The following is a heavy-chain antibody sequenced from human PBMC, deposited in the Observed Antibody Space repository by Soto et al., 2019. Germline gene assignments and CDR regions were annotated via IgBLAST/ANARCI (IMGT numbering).Heavy chain of an antibody. CDR2: IYYSGST. J-gene: IGHJ2*01. CDR1: GGSISSSSYY. CDR3: ARDQPGDHGEGWYFDL. D-gene: IGHD3-10*01. V-gene: IGHV4-39*07. Sequence: SETLSLTCTVSGGSISSSSYYWGWIRQPPGKGLEWIGSIYYSGSTYYNPSLKSRVTISVDTSKNQFSLKLSSVTAADTAVYYCARDQPGDHGEGWYFDLWGRGTLVTVSS.